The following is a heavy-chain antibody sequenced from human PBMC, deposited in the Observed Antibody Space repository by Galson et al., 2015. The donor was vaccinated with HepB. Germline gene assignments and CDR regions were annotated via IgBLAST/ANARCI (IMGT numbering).Heavy chain of an antibody. CDR3: ATAIVAPAFEI. CDR1: GYTFTELS. V-gene: IGHV1-24*01. CDR2: FDPEVGET. J-gene: IGHJ3*02. Sequence: SVKVSCKVSGYTFTELSMHWVRQAPGKGLEWMGGFDPEVGETIYAQNFQGRVTMTEDTSTDTAYMELSSLRSEDTAVYRCATAIVAPAFEIWGQGTMVTVSS. D-gene: IGHD1-26*01.